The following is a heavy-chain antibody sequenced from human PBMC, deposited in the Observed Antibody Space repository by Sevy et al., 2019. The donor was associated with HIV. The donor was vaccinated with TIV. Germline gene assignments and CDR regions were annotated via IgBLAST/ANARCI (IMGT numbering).Heavy chain of an antibody. CDR3: TTAHLALAYIDF. CDR2: IKANIHGGTA. V-gene: IGHV3-15*01. J-gene: IGHJ4*02. CDR1: GFTFTGAW. Sequence: GGSLRLSCAASGFTFTGAWLNWVRQAPGKGLEWVGRIKANIHGGTADYAAPVKGRFTISRDDSKNTLYLQMNSLKIDDTAVYYCTTAHLALAYIDFWGQGTLVTVSS.